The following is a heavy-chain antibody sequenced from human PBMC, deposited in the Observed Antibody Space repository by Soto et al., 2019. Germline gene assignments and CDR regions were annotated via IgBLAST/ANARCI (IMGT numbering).Heavy chain of an antibody. Sequence: PGGSLRLSCAASGFTFSSYAMSWVRQAPGKGLEWVSTVRGNGGRKYYADSVKGRFTISRDNAKNSLYLQMNSLRAEDTAVYYCARGVSYYDSSGYYFYWGQGTLVTVSS. CDR1: GFTFSSYA. CDR2: VRGNGGRK. J-gene: IGHJ4*02. V-gene: IGHV3-23*01. D-gene: IGHD3-22*01. CDR3: ARGVSYYDSSGYYFY.